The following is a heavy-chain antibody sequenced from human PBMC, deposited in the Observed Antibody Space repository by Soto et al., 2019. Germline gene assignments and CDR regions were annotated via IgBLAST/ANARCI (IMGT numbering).Heavy chain of an antibody. V-gene: IGHV3-30*03. CDR3: ARALDFWSAYFDY. Sequence: LRLSCTASGFTFSSYGIHWVRQAPGKGLDWVALISPDGNSKFFADSVKGRFTVSMDDSKNTLYLQMNSLRTEDTAVYYCARALDFWSAYFDYWGQGSLVTVSS. D-gene: IGHD3-3*01. CDR1: GFTFSSYG. J-gene: IGHJ4*02. CDR2: ISPDGNSK.